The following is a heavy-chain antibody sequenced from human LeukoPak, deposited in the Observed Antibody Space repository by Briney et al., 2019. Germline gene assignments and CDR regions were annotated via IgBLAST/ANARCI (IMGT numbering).Heavy chain of an antibody. V-gene: IGHV3-23*01. D-gene: IGHD3-10*01. CDR1: GFTFSSYS. CDR2: ISDSGFST. Sequence: GGSLRLSCAASGFTFSSYSMNWVRQAPGKGLEWVSSISDSGFSTYYADSVRGRFTISRDNSKNTLYLRMSSLRSDDTAIYYCAPLGGEVPPVRYYFYMDVWGKGTTVTVSS. CDR3: APLGGEVPPVRYYFYMDV. J-gene: IGHJ6*03.